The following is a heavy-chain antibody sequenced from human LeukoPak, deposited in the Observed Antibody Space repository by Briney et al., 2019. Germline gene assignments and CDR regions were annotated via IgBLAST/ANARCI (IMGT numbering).Heavy chain of an antibody. D-gene: IGHD5-18*01. J-gene: IGHJ4*02. V-gene: IGHV4-59*11. CDR2: IYHSGST. CDR3: ARSAYSSPTYYFDY. Sequence: PSETLSLTCTVSGGSFSSHSWSWIRQPPGKGLEWIGYIYHSGSTNYNPSLKSRVTVSVDTSKNQFSLKLSSVTAADTAVYYCARSAYSSPTYYFDYWGQGTLVTVSS. CDR1: GGSFSSHS.